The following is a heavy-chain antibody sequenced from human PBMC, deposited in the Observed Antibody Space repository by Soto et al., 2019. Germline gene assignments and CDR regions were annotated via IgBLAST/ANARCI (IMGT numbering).Heavy chain of an antibody. V-gene: IGHV4-34*01. D-gene: IGHD3-22*01. CDR3: ASGPQASSGYYYWFDP. CDR1: GGSFSGYY. CDR2: INHSGST. Sequence: SETLSLTCAVYGGSFSGYYWSWIRQPPGKGLEWIGEINHSGSTNYNPSLKSRVTISVDTSKNQFSLKLSSVTAADTAVYYCASGPQASSGYYYWFDPWGQGTLVTV. J-gene: IGHJ5*02.